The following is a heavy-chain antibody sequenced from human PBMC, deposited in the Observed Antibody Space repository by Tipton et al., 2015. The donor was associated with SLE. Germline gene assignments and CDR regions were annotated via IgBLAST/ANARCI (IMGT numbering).Heavy chain of an antibody. D-gene: IGHD6-6*01. CDR2: VYFNVRM. Sequence: TLSLTCNVSGVSITSGGYYWTWIRQRPGTGPEWIGTVYFNVRMYYNPSLKIRMTMSLDTSKNQLSQKLSSMTAADTAVYFWARAGCNSLALHVWGQGTMVTGSS. J-gene: IGHJ3*01. CDR3: ARAGCNSLALHV. CDR1: GVSITSGGYY. V-gene: IGHV4-31*03.